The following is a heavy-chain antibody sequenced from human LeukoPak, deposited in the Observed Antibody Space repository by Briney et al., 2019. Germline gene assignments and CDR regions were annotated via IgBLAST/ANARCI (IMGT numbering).Heavy chain of an antibody. Sequence: GGSLRLSCAASGFTFSSYAMSWVRQAPGKGLEWVSAISGIGGSTYYADSVKGRFTISRDNSKNTLYLQMNSLRAEDTDVYYCAKGMYYYDSSAPRFDYWGQGTLVTVSS. CDR3: AKGMYYYDSSAPRFDY. CDR1: GFTFSSYA. V-gene: IGHV3-23*01. J-gene: IGHJ4*02. D-gene: IGHD3-22*01. CDR2: ISGIGGST.